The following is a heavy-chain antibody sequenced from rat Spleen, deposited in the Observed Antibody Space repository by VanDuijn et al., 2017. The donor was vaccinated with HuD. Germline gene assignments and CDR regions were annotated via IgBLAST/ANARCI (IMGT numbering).Heavy chain of an antibody. Sequence: EVQLVESGGGLVQPGRSLKLSCAASGFTLSNYGMHWIRQAPTRGLEWVATISPNDGNSYLRDSVKGRFTISRDIAKNTLYLQMNSLRSEDTAIYYCTRKAVAAIPYFFDYWGQGVMVTVSS. CDR1: GFTLSNYG. J-gene: IGHJ2*01. D-gene: IGHD1-2*01. V-gene: IGHV5-19*01. CDR3: TRKAVAAIPYFFDY. CDR2: ISPNDGNS.